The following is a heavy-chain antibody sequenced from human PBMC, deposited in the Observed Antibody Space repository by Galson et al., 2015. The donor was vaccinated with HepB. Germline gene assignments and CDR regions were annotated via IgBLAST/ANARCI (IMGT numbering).Heavy chain of an antibody. CDR1: GYTFTSYY. CDR2: INPSGGST. J-gene: IGHJ4*02. V-gene: IGHV1-46*01. Sequence: SVKVSCKASGYTFTSYYMHWVRQAPGQGLEWMGIINPSGGSTSYAQKFQGRVTMTRDTSTSTVYMELSSLRSEDTAVYYCARDNCGGDCYPSTLEYWGQGTLVTVSS. D-gene: IGHD2-21*02. CDR3: ARDNCGGDCYPSTLEY.